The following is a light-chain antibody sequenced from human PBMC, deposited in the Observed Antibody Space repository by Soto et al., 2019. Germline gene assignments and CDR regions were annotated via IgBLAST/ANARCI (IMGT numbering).Light chain of an antibody. V-gene: IGKV1-9*01. J-gene: IGKJ4*01. CDR2: GAA. Sequence: DIQLTQSPSFLSASVGDRVIITCRASQGISSYLAWYQQKPGKAPKLLIYGAATLQSGVPSRISGSGFGTEFPLTISSVRPEEFAIYYCQQVNNHPHTFGGGTKVEIK. CDR1: QGISSY. CDR3: QQVNNHPHT.